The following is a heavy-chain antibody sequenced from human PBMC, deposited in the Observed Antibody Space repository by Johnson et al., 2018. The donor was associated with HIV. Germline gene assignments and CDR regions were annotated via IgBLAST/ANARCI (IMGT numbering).Heavy chain of an antibody. CDR3: AVRQHRCKAACQDGFHI. Sequence: QVQLVESGGGVVQPGGSLRLSCAASGFTFSSYGMHWVRQAPGKGLEWVAVISYDGSNKYYADSVKGRFTISRDNSKNSLCLQVSSLRAGDTGKRRFAVRQHRCKAACQDGFHIWRQGTIVTVSS. CDR2: ISYDGSNK. J-gene: IGHJ3*02. D-gene: IGHD2-21*01. CDR1: GFTFSSYG. V-gene: IGHV3-30*19.